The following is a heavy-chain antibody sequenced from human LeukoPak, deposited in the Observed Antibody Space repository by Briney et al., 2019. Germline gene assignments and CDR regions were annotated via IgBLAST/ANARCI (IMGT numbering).Heavy chain of an antibody. CDR2: IYSSGSA. V-gene: IGHV4-59*01. J-gene: IGHJ5*02. Sequence: SETLSLTCTVSGGSISSYYWSWIRQPPGKGLEWIGYIYSSGSAKYNPSLKSRVTISIDTSKNQFSLELTSVTAADTAVYYCAREAYGSTGFDPWGQGTLVTVSS. CDR3: AREAYGSTGFDP. CDR1: GGSISSYY. D-gene: IGHD3-10*01.